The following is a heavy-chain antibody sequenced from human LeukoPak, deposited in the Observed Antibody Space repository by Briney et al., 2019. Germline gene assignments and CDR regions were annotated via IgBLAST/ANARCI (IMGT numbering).Heavy chain of an antibody. V-gene: IGHV4-61*01. Sequence: SETLSLTCSVSGGSFSSGSYYWSWIRQPPGKGLEWIGYIYYSGSTNYNPSLKSRVTISVDTSKNQFSLKLSSVTAEDTAVYYCARDEAVAFFDYWGQGTLVTVSS. D-gene: IGHD6-19*01. CDR1: GGSFSSGSYY. J-gene: IGHJ4*02. CDR3: ARDEAVAFFDY. CDR2: IYYSGST.